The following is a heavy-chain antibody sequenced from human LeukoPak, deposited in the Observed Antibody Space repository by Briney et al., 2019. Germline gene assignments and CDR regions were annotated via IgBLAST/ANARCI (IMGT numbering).Heavy chain of an antibody. CDR2: IIPIFGTA. D-gene: IGHD3-22*01. J-gene: IGHJ4*02. V-gene: IGHV1-69*06. CDR1: GYTFTSYG. Sequence: SVKVSCKASGYTFTSYGISWVRQAPGQGLEWMGGIIPIFGTANYAQKFQGRVTITADKSTSTAYMELSSLRSEDTAVYYCASYDSSGYYFGYFDYWGQGTLVTVSS. CDR3: ASYDSSGYYFGYFDY.